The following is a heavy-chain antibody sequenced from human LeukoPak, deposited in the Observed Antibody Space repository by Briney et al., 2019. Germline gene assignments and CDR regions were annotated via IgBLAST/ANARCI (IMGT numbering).Heavy chain of an antibody. CDR3: ASGSSGWYGKVY. CDR2: ISSSSSYI. Sequence: PGGSLRLSCAASGFTFSSYSMNWVRQAPGKGLEWVSSISSSSSYIYYADSVKGRFTISRDNAKNSLYLQMNSLRAEDTAVYYCASGSSGWYGKVYWGQGTLVTVSS. J-gene: IGHJ4*02. D-gene: IGHD6-19*01. CDR1: GFTFSSYS. V-gene: IGHV3-21*01.